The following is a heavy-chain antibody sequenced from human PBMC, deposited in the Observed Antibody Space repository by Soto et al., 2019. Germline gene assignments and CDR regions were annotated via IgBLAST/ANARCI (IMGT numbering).Heavy chain of an antibody. CDR1: GYSFVSHG. Sequence: QIHLVQSGLEMKKPGASVKGSCKASGYSFVSHGISWVRQATGQGLEWMAWIGPYKGGTIYAQKFQGRVTVTDDTSTNFAYIELRNLGPDDKAIYYCARDVQVWCDYATGGYDFWGKGSLVTVSS. J-gene: IGHJ4*02. V-gene: IGHV1-18*04. CDR3: ARDVQVWCDYATGGYDF. CDR2: IGPYKGGT. D-gene: IGHD4-17*01.